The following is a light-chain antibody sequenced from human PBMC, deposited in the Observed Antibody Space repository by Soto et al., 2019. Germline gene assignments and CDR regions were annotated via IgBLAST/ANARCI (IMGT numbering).Light chain of an antibody. V-gene: IGKV3D-15*01. Sequence: EIVLTQSPATLSSFPGDRVTLSCRASQYINTRLAWYQHRPGQAPRLLIYQTSIRAAGIPARFSGSGFGTEFTLTISSLQPDDFATYYCQQYNRYPWTFGQGTKVDIK. CDR2: QTS. J-gene: IGKJ1*01. CDR1: QYINTR. CDR3: QQYNRYPWT.